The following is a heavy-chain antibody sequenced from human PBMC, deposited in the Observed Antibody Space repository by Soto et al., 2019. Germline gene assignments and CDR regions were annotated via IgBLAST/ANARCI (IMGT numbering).Heavy chain of an antibody. CDR2: ISYDGGLQ. V-gene: IGHV3-30*03. CDR3: VSARGYGHASVPYS. Sequence: QAHLVESGGGVVQPGRSLRLSCAASGFTFTSYGMHWVRQAPGTRLEWVAVISYDGGLQHYADSVKGRFTISRDNSKNMVLLQINSLRAEDTAVYYCVSARGYGHASVPYSWGQGTLVSVSS. CDR1: GFTFTSYG. J-gene: IGHJ4*02. D-gene: IGHD5-18*01.